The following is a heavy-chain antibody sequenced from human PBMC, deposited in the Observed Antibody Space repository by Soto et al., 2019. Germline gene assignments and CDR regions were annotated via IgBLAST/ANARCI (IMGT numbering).Heavy chain of an antibody. V-gene: IGHV3-66*01. J-gene: IGHJ6*03. CDR1: GFTVSSNY. CDR2: IYSGGST. CDR3: ARGLRTTTSLYYYYYMDV. D-gene: IGHD1-7*01. Sequence: GGSLRLSCAASGFTVSSNYMSWVRQAPGKGLEWVSVIYSGGSTYYADSVKGRFTISRDNSKNTLYLQMNSLRAEDTAVYYCARGLRTTTSLYYYYYMDVWGKGTTVTVSS.